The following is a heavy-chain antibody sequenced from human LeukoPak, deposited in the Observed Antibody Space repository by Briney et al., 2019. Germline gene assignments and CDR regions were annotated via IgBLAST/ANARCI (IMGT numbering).Heavy chain of an antibody. D-gene: IGHD5-18*01. CDR2: INAGNGNT. J-gene: IGHJ4*02. CDR1: GYTFTSYA. CDR3: ARAGGGGYSYGLTFDY. Sequence: WASVKVSCKASGYTFTSYAMHWVRQAPGQRLEWMGWINAGNGNTKYSQKFQGRVTITRDTSASTAYMELSSLRSEDTAVYYCARAGGGGYSYGLTFDYWGQGTLVTVSS. V-gene: IGHV1-3*01.